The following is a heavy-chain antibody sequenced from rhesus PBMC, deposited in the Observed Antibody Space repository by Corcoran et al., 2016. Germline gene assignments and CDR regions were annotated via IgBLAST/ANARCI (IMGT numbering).Heavy chain of an antibody. Sequence: QVQLQESGPGLVKPSETLSLTCAVSGGSFSSYWWSWIRQPPGKGLEWIGEINGNSGSTNYNPSLKSRVIISKDASKNQFSLKLSSVTAADTAVYYCARQGIFDYWGQGVLVTVSS. CDR3: ARQGIFDY. CDR2: INGNSGST. J-gene: IGHJ4*01. D-gene: IGHD5-42*01. V-gene: IGHV4-80*01. CDR1: GGSFSSYW.